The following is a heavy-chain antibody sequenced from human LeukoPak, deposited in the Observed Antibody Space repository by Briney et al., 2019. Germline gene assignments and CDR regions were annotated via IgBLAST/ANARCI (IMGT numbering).Heavy chain of an antibody. CDR3: ARDRASHLRNAFDI. D-gene: IGHD3-10*01. V-gene: IGHV3-74*01. J-gene: IGHJ3*02. CDR1: GFTFSSYW. Sequence: GGSLRLSCAASGFTFSSYWMHWVRQAPGKGLVWVSRINTDESSTSYADSVKGRFTISRDNAKNTLYLQMNSLRAEDTAVYYCARDRASHLRNAFDIWGQGTMVTVSS. CDR2: INTDESST.